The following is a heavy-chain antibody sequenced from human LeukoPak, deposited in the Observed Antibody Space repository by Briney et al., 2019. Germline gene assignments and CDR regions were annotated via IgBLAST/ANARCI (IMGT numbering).Heavy chain of an antibody. CDR3: ARDVPIILWFGDYYYYYMDV. D-gene: IGHD3-10*01. V-gene: IGHV4-39*07. CDR2: IYYSGST. Sequence: SETLSLTCTVSGGSISSSSYYWGWIRQPPGKGLEWIGSIYYSGSTHYHPSLKSRVTISVDTSKNQFSLKLSSVTAADTAVYYCARDVPIILWFGDYYYYYMDVWGKGTTVTISS. J-gene: IGHJ6*03. CDR1: GGSISSSSYY.